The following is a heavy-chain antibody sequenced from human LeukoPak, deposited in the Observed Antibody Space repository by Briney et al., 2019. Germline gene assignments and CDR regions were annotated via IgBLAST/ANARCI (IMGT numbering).Heavy chain of an antibody. CDR1: GFSFSSFW. V-gene: IGHV3-7*01. CDR3: ARFISLGA. Sequence: GGSLRLSCEASGFSFSSFWMSWVRQAPGKGLEWVANIKQDGSEENYVDSVKGRFTISRDNAKKSLYLQMNCLRVEDTAVYYCARFISLGAWGQGTLVTVSS. D-gene: IGHD3-10*01. CDR2: IKQDGSEE. J-gene: IGHJ5*02.